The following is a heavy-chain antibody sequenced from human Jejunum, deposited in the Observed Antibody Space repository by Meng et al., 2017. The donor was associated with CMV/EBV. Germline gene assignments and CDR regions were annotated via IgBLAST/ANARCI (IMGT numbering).Heavy chain of an antibody. J-gene: IGHJ4*02. D-gene: IGHD1-26*01. CDR3: ARDLWEGLDY. Sequence: SCTASGFTFNNYAMTWVRQAPGKGLEWVSSITKSSSNTYDADSVKGRFTISRDNAKNSLYLQMNSLRAEDTAVYYCARDLWEGLDYWGQGTLVTVSS. CDR1: GFTFNNYA. V-gene: IGHV3-21*01. CDR2: ITKSSSNT.